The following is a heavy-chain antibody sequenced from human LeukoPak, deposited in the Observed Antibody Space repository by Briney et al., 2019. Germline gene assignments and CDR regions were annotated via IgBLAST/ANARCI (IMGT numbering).Heavy chain of an antibody. V-gene: IGHV4-59*01. CDR2: IYYSGST. Sequence: SETLSLTCTVSGGSISSYYWSWIRQPPGKGLEWIGYIYYSGSTNYNPSLKSRVTISVDTSKNQLSLKLSSVTAADTAVYYCARDLYSSSSGWFDPWGQGTLVTVSS. CDR1: GGSISSYY. J-gene: IGHJ5*02. D-gene: IGHD6-6*01. CDR3: ARDLYSSSSGWFDP.